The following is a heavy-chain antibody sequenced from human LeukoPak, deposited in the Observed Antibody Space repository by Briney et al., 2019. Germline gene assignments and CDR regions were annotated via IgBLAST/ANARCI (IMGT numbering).Heavy chain of an antibody. CDR3: ARDTTPYSSGWYDY. Sequence: PSETLSLTCTVSGGSISSYYWSWIRQPPGKGLEWIGEINHSGGTNYNPSLKSRVTISVDTSKNQFSLKLSSVTAADTAVYFCARDTTPYSSGWYDYWGQGTLVTVSS. CDR2: INHSGGT. V-gene: IGHV4-34*01. D-gene: IGHD6-19*01. CDR1: GGSISSYY. J-gene: IGHJ4*02.